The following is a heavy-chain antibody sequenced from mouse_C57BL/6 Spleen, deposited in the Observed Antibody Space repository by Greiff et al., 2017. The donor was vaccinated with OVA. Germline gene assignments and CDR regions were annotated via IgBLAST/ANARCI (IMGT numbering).Heavy chain of an antibody. CDR1: GYTFTDYE. CDR3: TRWTTVVATDYFDY. CDR2: VDTETGGT. D-gene: IGHD1-1*01. Sequence: VQLQQSGAELVRPGASVTLSCKASGYTFTDYEMHWVKQTPVHGLEWIGAVDTETGGTAYNQKFKGKAILTADKSSSTAYMEPRSLTSEDSAVYYCTRWTTVVATDYFDYWGQGTTLTVSS. J-gene: IGHJ2*01. V-gene: IGHV1-15*01.